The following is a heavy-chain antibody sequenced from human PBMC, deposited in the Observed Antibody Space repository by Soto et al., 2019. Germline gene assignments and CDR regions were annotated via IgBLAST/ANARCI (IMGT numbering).Heavy chain of an antibody. CDR3: ARSADGGNSFLRYFDY. V-gene: IGHV3-30-3*01. CDR1: GFTFSSYA. J-gene: IGHJ4*02. CDR2: ISYDGSNK. Sequence: PGGSLRLSCAASGFTFSSYAMHWVRQAPGKGLEWVAVISYDGSNKYYADSVKGRFTISRDNSKNTLYLQMNSLRAEDTAVYYCARSADGGNSFLRYFDYWGQGTLVTVSS. D-gene: IGHD2-21*02.